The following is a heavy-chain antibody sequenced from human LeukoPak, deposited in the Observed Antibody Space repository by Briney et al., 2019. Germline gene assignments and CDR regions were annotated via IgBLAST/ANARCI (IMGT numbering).Heavy chain of an antibody. V-gene: IGHV3-74*01. CDR2: VNSDGSGT. J-gene: IGHJ3*02. D-gene: IGHD3-22*01. CDR3: ARERDSSGYPADI. CDR1: GFTFSRYS. Sequence: GGSLRLSCAASGFTFSRYSMHWVRQAPGKGLVWVSHVNSDGSGTDYADSVKGRFTISRDNSKNTLYLQMNSLRAEDTAVYYCARERDSSGYPADIWGQGTMVTISS.